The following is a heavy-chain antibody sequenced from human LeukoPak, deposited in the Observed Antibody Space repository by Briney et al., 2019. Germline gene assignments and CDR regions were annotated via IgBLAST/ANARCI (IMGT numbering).Heavy chain of an antibody. CDR3: AKDISDIEGR. J-gene: IGHJ4*02. CDR1: GFTFSGYG. CDR2: ISYDGSNK. V-gene: IGHV3-30*18. D-gene: IGHD3-3*02. Sequence: GGSLRLSCAASGFTFSGYGMHWVRQAPGKGLEWVAVISYDGSNKYYADSVKGRFTISRDNSKNTLYLQMNSLRAEDTAVYYCAKDISDIEGRWGQGTLVTASS.